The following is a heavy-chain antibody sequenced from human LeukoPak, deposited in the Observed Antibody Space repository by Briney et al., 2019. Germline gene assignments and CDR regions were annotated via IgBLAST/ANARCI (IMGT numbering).Heavy chain of an antibody. J-gene: IGHJ5*02. CDR1: GGSFSGYY. Sequence: SETLFLTCAVYGGSFSGYYWSWIRQPPGKGLEWIGEINHSGSTNYNPSLKSRVTISVHTSKNQFSLKLSSVTAADTAVYYCARAPTYYYGSGSSRFDPSGQGTLVTVSS. D-gene: IGHD3-10*01. V-gene: IGHV4-34*01. CDR2: INHSGST. CDR3: ARAPTYYYGSGSSRFDP.